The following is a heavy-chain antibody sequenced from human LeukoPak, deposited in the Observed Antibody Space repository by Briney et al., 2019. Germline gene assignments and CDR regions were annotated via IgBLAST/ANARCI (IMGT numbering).Heavy chain of an antibody. CDR3: ARGVGPRVAFDI. CDR1: GYTFTSYG. Sequence: GASMKVSCKASGYTFTSYGISWVRQAPGQGLEWMGGIIPIFGTANYAQKFQGRVTITTDESTSTAYMELSSLRSEDTAVYYCARGVGPRVAFDIWGQGTMVTVSS. J-gene: IGHJ3*02. CDR2: IIPIFGTA. V-gene: IGHV1-69*05.